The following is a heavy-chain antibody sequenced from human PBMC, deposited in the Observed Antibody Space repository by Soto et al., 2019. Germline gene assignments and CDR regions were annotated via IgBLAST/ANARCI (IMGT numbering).Heavy chain of an antibody. J-gene: IGHJ6*03. Sequence: GGSLRLSCAASGFTFSDYYMSWIRQAPGKGLEWVSYFSSSGSTIYYADSVKGRFTISRDNAKNSLYLQMNSLRAEDTAVYYCAREDIVVVPAAYQNFYFYYYMDVWGKGTTVTVSS. CDR1: GFTFSDYY. D-gene: IGHD2-2*01. CDR3: AREDIVVVPAAYQNFYFYYYMDV. CDR2: FSSSGSTI. V-gene: IGHV3-11*01.